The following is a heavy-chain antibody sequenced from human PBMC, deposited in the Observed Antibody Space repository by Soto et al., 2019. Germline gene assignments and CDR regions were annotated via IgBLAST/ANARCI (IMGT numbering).Heavy chain of an antibody. CDR3: ARDIMGAHYDILTGYLLANWFDP. Sequence: GAPVKVSSKASRDTFTSCYMHWLQQSPGQGLEWMGIINPSGGSTSYAQKFQGRVTMTRDTSTSTVYMELSSLRSEDTAVYYCARDIMGAHYDILTGYLLANWFDPWGQGTLVTVSS. CDR1: RDTFTSCY. CDR2: INPSGGST. V-gene: IGHV1-46*01. D-gene: IGHD3-9*01. J-gene: IGHJ5*02.